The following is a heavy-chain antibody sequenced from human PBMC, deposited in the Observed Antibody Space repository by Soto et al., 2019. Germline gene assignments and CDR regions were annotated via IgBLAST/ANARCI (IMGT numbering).Heavy chain of an antibody. J-gene: IGHJ6*03. CDR3: AKTPPQYYDILTSRWAYGYMDV. D-gene: IGHD3-9*01. CDR1: GFTFSSYA. CDR2: FIESGDTT. Sequence: GGSLRLSCAASGFTFSSYAMSWVRQAPGKGLEWVSGFIESGDTTYYADSVKGRFTISRDNSKNTLYLQMNSLRAEDTAVYYCAKTPPQYYDILTSRWAYGYMDVWGKGTTVTVSS. V-gene: IGHV3-23*01.